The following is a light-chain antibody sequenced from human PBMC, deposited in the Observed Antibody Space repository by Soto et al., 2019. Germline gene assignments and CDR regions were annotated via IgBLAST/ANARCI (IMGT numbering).Light chain of an antibody. CDR3: QLRTT. CDR1: QSLIKS. Sequence: VVLSKSEATLSLSPGENAPLSCRASQSLIKSLAWYQQKPGQAPRLLIYDASDRAAGIPARFSGSESRTDFTLTISSLEPDDFAVYYCQLRTTFGQGTRLEIK. V-gene: IGKV3-11*01. CDR2: DAS. J-gene: IGKJ5*01.